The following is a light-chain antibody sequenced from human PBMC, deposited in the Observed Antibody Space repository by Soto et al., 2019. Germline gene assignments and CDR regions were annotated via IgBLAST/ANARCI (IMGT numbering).Light chain of an antibody. V-gene: IGKV3-20*01. CDR2: GAS. J-gene: IGKJ1*01. Sequence: EIVLTQSPGTLSLSPGERATLSCKASQSVSSNFLAWYQRKPGQAPRLLIYGASYRATDIPYRVSGSGSGTDFTLTITRLEPEDCAVYYCQQYGTSPPTFGQGTKVEI. CDR3: QQYGTSPPT. CDR1: QSVSSNF.